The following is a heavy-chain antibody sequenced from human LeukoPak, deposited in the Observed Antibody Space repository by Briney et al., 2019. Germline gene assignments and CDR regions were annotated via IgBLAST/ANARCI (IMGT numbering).Heavy chain of an antibody. CDR2: IYISGRT. Sequence: SQTLSLTCVVSGDSVSTGAYSWSWIRQPPGKGLEWIGRIYISGRTFANYSPSLKSRVTMSVDTSKNQVSLRLSSVTASDTAVYYCARDPFSMVGDVDAFDIWGQGTKVTVSS. D-gene: IGHD2/OR15-2a*01. CDR3: ARDPFSMVGDVDAFDI. CDR1: GDSVSTGAYS. V-gene: IGHV4-30-2*01. J-gene: IGHJ3*02.